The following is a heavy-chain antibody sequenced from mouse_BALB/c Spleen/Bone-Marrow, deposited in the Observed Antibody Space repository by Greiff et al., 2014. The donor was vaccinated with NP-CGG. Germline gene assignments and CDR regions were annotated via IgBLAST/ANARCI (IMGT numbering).Heavy chain of an antibody. V-gene: IGHV14-3*02. CDR2: IDPANGNT. J-gene: IGHJ3*01. Sequence: EVQLQQSGAELVKPGASVKLSCTASGFNIKDTYMHWVKQRPEQGLEWIGRIDPANGNTKYDPKFQGKATITADTSSNTAYLQLSSLTSEDTAVYYCALYRYDGPGLAYWGQGTLVTVSA. CDR3: ALYRYDGPGLAY. D-gene: IGHD2-14*01. CDR1: GFNIKDTY.